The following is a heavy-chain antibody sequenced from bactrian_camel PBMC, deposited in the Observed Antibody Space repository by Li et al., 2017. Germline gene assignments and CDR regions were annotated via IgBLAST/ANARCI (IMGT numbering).Heavy chain of an antibody. D-gene: IGHD1*01. CDR3: AAERTRGDLCFTLALGDSDY. CDR1: GYAWRWNRYC. CDR2: IDRSGRT. J-gene: IGHJ4*01. V-gene: IGHV3S53*01. Sequence: HVQLVESGGTSAPAGGSLTLSCEVSGYAWRWNRYCLGWFRQAIGKEREGVAAIDRSGRTNYAESVKGRFTISMDANTLYLQMNSLKPEDSAMYYCAAERTRGDLCFTLALGDSDYWGHG.